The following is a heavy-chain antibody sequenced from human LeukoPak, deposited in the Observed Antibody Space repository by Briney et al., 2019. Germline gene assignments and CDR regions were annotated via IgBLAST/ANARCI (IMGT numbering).Heavy chain of an antibody. CDR2: INHSGST. V-gene: IGHV4-34*01. CDR3: ARGRNRYYYYYGMDV. Sequence: SETLSLTCAVYGGSFSGYYWSWIRQPPGKGLEWFGEINHSGSTNYNPSLKSRVTISVDTSKNQFSLKLSSVTAADTAVYYCARGRNRYYYYYGMDVWGQGTTVTVSS. J-gene: IGHJ6*02. CDR1: GGSFSGYY. D-gene: IGHD2-15*01.